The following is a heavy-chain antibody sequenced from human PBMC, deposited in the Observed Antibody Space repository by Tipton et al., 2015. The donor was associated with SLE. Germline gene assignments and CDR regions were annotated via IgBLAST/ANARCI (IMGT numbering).Heavy chain of an antibody. Sequence: TLSLTCTVSGDSISSGGYFWNWTRQHPGKGLEWSGYIYYSGSTNYNLSLESRVTISADTSKNQFSLRLSSVTAADTAVYYCARVSGRDSSGVGYWGQGTLVTVSS. CDR2: IYYSGST. V-gene: IGHV4-61*08. D-gene: IGHD3-22*01. CDR3: ARVSGRDSSGVGY. CDR1: GDSISSGGYF. J-gene: IGHJ4*02.